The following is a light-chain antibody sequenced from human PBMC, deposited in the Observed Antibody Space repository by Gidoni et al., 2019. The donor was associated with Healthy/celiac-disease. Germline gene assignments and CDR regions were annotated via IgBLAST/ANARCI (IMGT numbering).Light chain of an antibody. CDR1: SSNIGNNY. CDR3: GTWDSSLSAYVV. V-gene: IGLV1-51*01. CDR2: DNN. Sequence: QSVLTQPPSVSAAPGQKVTISCSGSSSNIGNNYVSWYQQLPGTAPKLLIYDNNKRPSGIPDRFSGSKSGTSATLGITGLQTGDEADYYCGTWDSSLSAYVVFGGGTKLTXL. J-gene: IGLJ2*01.